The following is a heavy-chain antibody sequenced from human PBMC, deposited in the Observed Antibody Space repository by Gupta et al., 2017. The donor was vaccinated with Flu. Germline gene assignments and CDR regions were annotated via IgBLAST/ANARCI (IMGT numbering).Heavy chain of an antibody. D-gene: IGHD3-22*01. CDR3: TRLNVADGSDYYHDF. V-gene: IGHV3-72*01. CDR2: SKNRATSYTN. Sequence: EVQLVESGGGLVQPGVSLRLSCVVSGFTLTDHHLDWVRQAPGKGREWMGRSKNRATSYTNVYAAVGEGRFTFSRDESKNAVNLQMNRLNTDDTAVYYCTRLNVADGSDYYHDFWGQGTLVTVSS. J-gene: IGHJ4*02. CDR1: GFTLTDHH.